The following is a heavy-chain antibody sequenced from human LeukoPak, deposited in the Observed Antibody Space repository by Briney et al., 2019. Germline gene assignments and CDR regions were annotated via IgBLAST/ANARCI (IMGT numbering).Heavy chain of an antibody. D-gene: IGHD1-26*01. Sequence: ASVKVSCKASGGTFSSYAISWVRQAPGQGLEWMGGIIPIFGTANYAQKFQGRVTITANESTSTAYMELSSLRSEDTAVYYCARGVVGATITYYYYYMDVWGKGTTVTISS. V-gene: IGHV1-69*13. CDR1: GGTFSSYA. CDR2: IIPIFGTA. J-gene: IGHJ6*03. CDR3: ARGVVGATITYYYYYMDV.